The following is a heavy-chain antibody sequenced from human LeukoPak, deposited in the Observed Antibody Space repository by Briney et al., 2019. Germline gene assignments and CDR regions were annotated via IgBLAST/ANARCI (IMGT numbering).Heavy chain of an antibody. J-gene: IGHJ6*02. V-gene: IGHV3-23*01. Sequence: GGSLRLSCAASGFTFSSYAMSWVRQAPGKGLEWVSAISGSGGSTYYADSVKGRFTISRDNSKNTLYLQMNSLRAEDTAVYYCAKDGAYYDFWSGYFNYYYYGMDVWGQGTTVTVPS. D-gene: IGHD3-3*01. CDR2: ISGSGGST. CDR3: AKDGAYYDFWSGYFNYYYYGMDV. CDR1: GFTFSSYA.